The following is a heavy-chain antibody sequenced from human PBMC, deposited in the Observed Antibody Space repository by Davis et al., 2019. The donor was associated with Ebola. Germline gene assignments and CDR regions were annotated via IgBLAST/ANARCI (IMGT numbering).Heavy chain of an antibody. CDR1: GYTFTSYA. CDR2: INAGNGNT. Sequence: ASVKVSCKASGYTFTSYAMHWVRQAPGQRLEWMGWINAGNGNTKYSQKLQGRVTMTTDTSTSTAYMELRSLRSDDTAVYYCARDIAMVIGGWFDPWGQGTLVTVSS. J-gene: IGHJ5*02. CDR3: ARDIAMVIGGWFDP. D-gene: IGHD3-10*01. V-gene: IGHV1-3*01.